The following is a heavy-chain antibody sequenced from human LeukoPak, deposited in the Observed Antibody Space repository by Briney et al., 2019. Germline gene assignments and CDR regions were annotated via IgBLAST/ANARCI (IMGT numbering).Heavy chain of an antibody. Sequence: ASVKVSCKASGYTFTSYYMHWVRQAPGQGLEWMGIINPSGGSTSYAQKFQGRVTMTRDTSTSTVYMELSSLRSEDTAVYYCARDVPYYDFWSGYYYMDVWGKGTTVTVSS. D-gene: IGHD3-3*01. CDR1: GYTFTSYY. V-gene: IGHV1-46*01. CDR3: ARDVPYYDFWSGYYYMDV. J-gene: IGHJ6*03. CDR2: INPSGGST.